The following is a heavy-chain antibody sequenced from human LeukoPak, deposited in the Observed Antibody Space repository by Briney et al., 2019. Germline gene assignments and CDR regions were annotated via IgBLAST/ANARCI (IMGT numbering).Heavy chain of an antibody. CDR3: GKHDSSSKY. Sequence: GGSLRLSCAASGFIFSTYGMHWVRQAPGKGLEWVAFIRPDGSDKYYAGSVKGRFTISRDNSKNTLYLQMNSLRAEDTAVYYCGKHDSSSKYWGQGTLVTLS. D-gene: IGHD3-22*01. V-gene: IGHV3-30*02. CDR1: GFIFSTYG. CDR2: IRPDGSDK. J-gene: IGHJ4*02.